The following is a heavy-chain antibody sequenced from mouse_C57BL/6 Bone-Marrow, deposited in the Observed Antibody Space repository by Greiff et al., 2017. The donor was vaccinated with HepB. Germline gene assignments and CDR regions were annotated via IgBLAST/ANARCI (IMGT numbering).Heavy chain of an antibody. V-gene: IGHV1-39*01. D-gene: IGHD1-1*01. J-gene: IGHJ4*01. CDR1: GYSFTDYN. Sequence: EVKLMESGPELVKPGASVKISCKASGYSFTDYNMNWVKQSNGKSLEWIGVINPNYGTTSYNQKFKGKATLTVDQSSSTAYMQLNSLTSEDSAVYYCARGGLLNYYAMDYWGQGTSVTVSS. CDR3: ARGGLLNYYAMDY. CDR2: INPNYGTT.